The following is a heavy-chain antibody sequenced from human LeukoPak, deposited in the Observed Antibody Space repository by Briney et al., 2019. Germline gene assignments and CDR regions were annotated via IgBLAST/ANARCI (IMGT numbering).Heavy chain of an antibody. Sequence: PGGSLRLSCAASGFTFSSYSMNWVRQAPGKGLEWVSYISSSSSTIYYADSVKGRFTISRDNAKDSLYLQMNSLRAEDTAVYYRARGAPGAFDIWGQGTMVTVSS. V-gene: IGHV3-48*01. CDR3: ARGAPGAFDI. CDR1: GFTFSSYS. D-gene: IGHD1-1*01. CDR2: ISSSSSTI. J-gene: IGHJ3*02.